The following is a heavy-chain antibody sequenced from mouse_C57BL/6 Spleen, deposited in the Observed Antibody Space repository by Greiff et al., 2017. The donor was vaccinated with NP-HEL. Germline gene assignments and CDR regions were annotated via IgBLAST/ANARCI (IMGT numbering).Heavy chain of an antibody. CDR3: ARGGGYYDYDVGDWFAY. V-gene: IGHV3-6*01. CDR2: ISYDGSN. D-gene: IGHD2-4*01. J-gene: IGHJ3*01. CDR1: GYSITSGYY. Sequence: DVKLQESGPGLVKPSQSLSLTCSVTGYSITSGYYWNWIRQFPGNKLEWMGYISYDGSNNYNPSLKNRISITRDTSKNQFFLKLNSVTTEDTATYCCARGGGYYDYDVGDWFAYWGQGTLVTVSA.